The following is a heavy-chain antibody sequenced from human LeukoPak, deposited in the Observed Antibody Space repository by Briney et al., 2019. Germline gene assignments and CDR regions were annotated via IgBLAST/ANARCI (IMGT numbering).Heavy chain of an antibody. Sequence: GGSLRLSCAASAFIFSVHSMHWVRQAPGKGLEWVAVISYDGRKTEYADSVWGRFTISRDNPKNMLYLQMSSLRAEDTAVYFCAKDEGTRCGGDCPLDFWGQGTLVTVSS. CDR2: ISYDGRKT. J-gene: IGHJ4*02. D-gene: IGHD2-21*02. V-gene: IGHV3-30*04. CDR1: AFIFSVHS. CDR3: AKDEGTRCGGDCPLDF.